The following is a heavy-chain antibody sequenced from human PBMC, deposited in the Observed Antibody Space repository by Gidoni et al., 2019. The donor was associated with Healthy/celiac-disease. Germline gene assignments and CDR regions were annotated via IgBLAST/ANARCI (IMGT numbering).Heavy chain of an antibody. CDR3: AKAFRDLAATDLMDV. J-gene: IGHJ6*02. CDR1: GFPFRSSG. V-gene: IGHV3-30*18. D-gene: IGHD2-15*01. Sequence: QVQLVESGGGVVQPGGALRLSCEDSGFPFRSSGMHWVRKAPGKGLAGVSVISYDVSNNYYADSVKGRFTISRDNSKNTLYLQMNSLRAEDTAVYYCAKAFRDLAATDLMDVWGQVTTVTVSS. CDR2: ISYDVSNN.